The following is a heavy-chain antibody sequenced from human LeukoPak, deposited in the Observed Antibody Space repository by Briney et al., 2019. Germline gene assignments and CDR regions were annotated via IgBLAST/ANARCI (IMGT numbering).Heavy chain of an antibody. CDR1: GFTFSSYG. D-gene: IGHD3-10*01. CDR2: IRYDGSNK. Sequence: PGGSLRLSCAASGFTFSSYGMHWVRQAPGKGLDWVAFIRYDGSNKYYADSVKGRFTISRDNSKNTLYLQMNSLRAEDTAVYYCASHYGSGSNGPDYWGQGTLVTVSS. V-gene: IGHV3-30*02. CDR3: ASHYGSGSNGPDY. J-gene: IGHJ4*02.